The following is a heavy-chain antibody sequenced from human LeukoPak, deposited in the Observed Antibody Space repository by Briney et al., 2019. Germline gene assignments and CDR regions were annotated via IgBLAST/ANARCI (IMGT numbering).Heavy chain of an antibody. CDR3: AREGYDYVWGSD. CDR1: GGSFSGYY. J-gene: IGHJ4*02. D-gene: IGHD3-16*01. V-gene: IGHV4-34*01. CDR2: INHSGST. Sequence: PSETLSLTCAAYGGSFSGYYWSWIRQPPGKGLEWIGEINHSGSTNYNPSLKSRVTISVDTSKNQFSLKLSSVTAADTAVYYCAREGYDYVWGSDWGQGTLVTVSS.